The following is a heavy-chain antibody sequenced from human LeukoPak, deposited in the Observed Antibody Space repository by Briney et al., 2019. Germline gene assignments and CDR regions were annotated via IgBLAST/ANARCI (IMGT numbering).Heavy chain of an antibody. Sequence: ASVKVSCKASGYTFTSSGISWVRQAPGQGLEWMGWISAYNGNTNYAQKLQGRVTMTTDTSTSTAYMELRSLRSDDTAVYYCARVVRKIFGVVIFDYWGEATLVTVSS. V-gene: IGHV1-18*01. D-gene: IGHD3-3*01. CDR1: GYTFTSSG. CDR3: ARVVRKIFGVVIFDY. J-gene: IGHJ4*02. CDR2: ISAYNGNT.